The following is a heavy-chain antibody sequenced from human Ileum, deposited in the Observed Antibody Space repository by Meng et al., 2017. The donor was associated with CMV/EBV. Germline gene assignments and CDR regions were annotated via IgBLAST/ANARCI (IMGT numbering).Heavy chain of an antibody. CDR2: IYNVHSST. Sequence: GGSLRLSCAASGFTFSNYAMSWVRQAPGKGLEWVSLIYNVHSSTYYADSVKGRFTLSRDNSKNTLSLQMDSLRAEDTAVYYCAREIYCSSSSCYSKYGMDVWGQGTTVTVSS. CDR3: AREIYCSSSSCYSKYGMDV. D-gene: IGHD2-2*01. CDR1: GFTFSNYA. V-gene: IGHV3-23*03. J-gene: IGHJ6*02.